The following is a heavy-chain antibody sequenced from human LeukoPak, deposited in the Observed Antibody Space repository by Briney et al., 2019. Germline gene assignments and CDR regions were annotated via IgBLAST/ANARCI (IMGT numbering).Heavy chain of an antibody. D-gene: IGHD3-22*01. CDR2: FHPEDGET. Sequence: ASVKVSCTASGYTLSQLSIHWVRQAPGKGLEWMGGFHPEDGETIYAQKFQGRVTMTEDTSTDTAYMDLRSLRPDDTAVYYCAATPTMTMIVVNILRFDSWGQGTLITVSS. CDR1: GYTLSQLS. CDR3: AATPTMTMIVVNILRFDS. V-gene: IGHV1-24*01. J-gene: IGHJ4*02.